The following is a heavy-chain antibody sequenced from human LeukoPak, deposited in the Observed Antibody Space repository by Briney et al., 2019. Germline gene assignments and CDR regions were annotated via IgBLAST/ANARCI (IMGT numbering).Heavy chain of an antibody. CDR3: ARRRGYSYGYDFDY. V-gene: IGHV1-2*02. CDR2: INPNSGGT. D-gene: IGHD5-18*01. CDR1: GYTFTGYY. J-gene: IGHJ4*02. Sequence: ASVKVSCKASGYTFTGYYMHWVRQAPGQGLEWMGWINPNSGGTNYAQKFQGRVTMTRDTSISTAYMELSRLRSDDTAVYYCARRRGYSYGYDFDYWGQGTLVTVSS.